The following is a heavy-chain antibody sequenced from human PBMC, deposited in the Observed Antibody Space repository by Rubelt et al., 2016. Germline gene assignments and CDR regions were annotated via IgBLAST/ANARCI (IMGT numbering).Heavy chain of an antibody. CDR2: ISHSGSA. V-gene: IGHV4-38-2*02. D-gene: IGHD4-11*01. CDR3: ARESLSNYYVDY. Sequence: QVQLQESGPGLVKPSETLSLTCTVSSFSISSGHYWGSIRQPPGKGLEWIGSISHSGSAYYNPFLKSLVTISVDTSENQFSLRLISVTAADTAFYYCARESLSNYYVDYWGQGTLVTVSS. J-gene: IGHJ4*02. CDR1: SFSISSGHY.